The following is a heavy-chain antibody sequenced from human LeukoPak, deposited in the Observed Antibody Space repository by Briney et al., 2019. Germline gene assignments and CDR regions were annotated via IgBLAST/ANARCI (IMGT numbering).Heavy chain of an antibody. D-gene: IGHD6-13*01. CDR2: IYYSGST. CDR1: GGSISSDSYY. J-gene: IGHJ6*02. CDR3: ARDQAQPSWYGYGMDV. Sequence: SETLSLTCTVSGGSISSDSYYWSWIRQPPGKGLEWIGYIYYSGSTNYNPSLKSRVTISVDTSKNQFSLKLSSMTAADTAVYYCARDQAQPSWYGYGMDVWGQGTTVTVSS. V-gene: IGHV4-61*01.